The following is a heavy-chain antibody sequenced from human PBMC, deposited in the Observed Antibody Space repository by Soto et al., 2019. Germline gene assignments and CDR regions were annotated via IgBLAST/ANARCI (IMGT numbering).Heavy chain of an antibody. V-gene: IGHV3-21*01. CDR3: ARDPSGYCSSTSCFNWFDP. Sequence: GGSLRLSCAASGFTFSSYSINWGRQAPGKGLEWVSSISSSSSYIYYADSVKGRFTISRDNAKNSLYLQMNSLRAEDTAVYYCARDPSGYCSSTSCFNWFDPWGQGTLVTVSS. CDR1: GFTFSSYS. D-gene: IGHD2-2*01. CDR2: ISSSSSYI. J-gene: IGHJ5*02.